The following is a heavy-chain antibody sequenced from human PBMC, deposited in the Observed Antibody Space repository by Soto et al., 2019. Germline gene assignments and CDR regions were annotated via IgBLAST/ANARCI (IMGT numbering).Heavy chain of an antibody. CDR1: GGTFSSCA. CDR3: ARGRVTIFGVVPRPYYYGMDV. V-gene: IGHV1-69*13. CDR2: IIPIFGTA. J-gene: IGHJ6*02. Sequence: SVKVSCKASGGTFSSCAISWVRQAPGQGLEWMGGIIPIFGTANYAQKFQGRVTITADESTSTAYMELSSLRSEDTAVYYCARGRVTIFGVVPRPYYYGMDVWGQGTMVTVSS. D-gene: IGHD3-3*01.